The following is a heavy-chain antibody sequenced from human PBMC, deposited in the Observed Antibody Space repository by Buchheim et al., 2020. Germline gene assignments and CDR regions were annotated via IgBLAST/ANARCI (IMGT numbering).Heavy chain of an antibody. CDR1: GYTFTGYY. D-gene: IGHD5-24*01. CDR3: ARGGDGYNYLDDY. Sequence: QVQLVQSGAEVKKPGASVKVSCKASGYTFTGYYMHWVRQAPGQGLEWMGWINPNSGGTTYAQKFQGRVTVTRDMSISTVYMELSRLRSDDTAVYYCARGGDGYNYLDDYWGQGTL. CDR2: INPNSGGT. V-gene: IGHV1-2*02. J-gene: IGHJ4*02.